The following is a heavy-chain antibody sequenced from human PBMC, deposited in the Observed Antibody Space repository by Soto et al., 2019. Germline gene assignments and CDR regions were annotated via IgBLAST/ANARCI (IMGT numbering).Heavy chain of an antibody. CDR2: MNPNSGNT. CDR1: GYTFTSYD. J-gene: IGHJ5*02. V-gene: IGHV1-8*01. D-gene: IGHD3-3*01. CDR3: ARGDYDFWSGYYSTLNNWFDP. Sequence: QVQLVQSGAEVKKPGASVKVSCKASGYTFTSYDINWVRQATGQGLAWMGWMNPNSGNTGYAQKFQGRVTMTRNTSISTAYMELSSLRSEDTAVYYCARGDYDFWSGYYSTLNNWFDPWGQGTLVTVSS.